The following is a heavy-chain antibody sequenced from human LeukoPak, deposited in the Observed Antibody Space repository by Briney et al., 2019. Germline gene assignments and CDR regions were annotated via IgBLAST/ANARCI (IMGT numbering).Heavy chain of an antibody. CDR2: VNTNGGST. CDR3: VREDFAYVSETYRYWFDP. CDR1: GFTFSSYS. Sequence: GGSLRLSCAASGFTFSSYSMNWVRQAPGKGLEWVSTVNTNGGSTYYAASVKGRFTVSRDNSANTLSLQMNSLTVADTAIYYCVREDFAYVSETYRYWFDPWGQGTLVTVSS. V-gene: IGHV3-23*01. D-gene: IGHD3-16*02. J-gene: IGHJ5*02.